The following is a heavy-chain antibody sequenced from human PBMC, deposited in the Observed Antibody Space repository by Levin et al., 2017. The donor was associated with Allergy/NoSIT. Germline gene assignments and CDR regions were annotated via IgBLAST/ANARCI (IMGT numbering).Heavy chain of an antibody. CDR1: GYTFTSYD. D-gene: IGHD2-2*01. J-gene: IGHJ6*03. CDR3: ARGLDCSSTSCLRHYYYYYMDV. Sequence: GASVKVSCKASGYTFTSYDINWVRQATGQGLEWMGWMNPNSGNTGYAQKFQGRVTMTRNTSISTAYMELSSLRSEDTAVYYCARGLDCSSTSCLRHYYYYYMDVWGKGTTVTVSS. CDR2: MNPNSGNT. V-gene: IGHV1-8*01.